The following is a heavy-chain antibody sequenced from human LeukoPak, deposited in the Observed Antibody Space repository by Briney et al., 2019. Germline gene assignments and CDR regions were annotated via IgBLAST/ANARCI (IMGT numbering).Heavy chain of an antibody. CDR3: AKLPYYDSSGYYDY. D-gene: IGHD3-22*01. CDR2: IRYDGSDK. CDR1: GFTFSNYG. J-gene: IGHJ4*02. V-gene: IGHV3-30*02. Sequence: PGGSLRLSCAASGFTFSNYGMHWVRQAPGKGLEWVTFIRYDGSDKYYADSVRGRFTISRDNSKNTLYLQMNSLRAEDTAVYYCAKLPYYDSSGYYDYWGQGTLVTVSS.